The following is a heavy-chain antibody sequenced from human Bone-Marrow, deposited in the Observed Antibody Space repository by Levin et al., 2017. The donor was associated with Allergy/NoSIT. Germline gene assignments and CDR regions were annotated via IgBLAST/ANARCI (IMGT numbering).Heavy chain of an antibody. CDR1: GFTFSDYY. J-gene: IGHJ3*02. D-gene: IGHD6-6*01. CDR3: ARDRFHSSSLNAFDI. Sequence: GESLKISCAASGFTFSDYYMSWIRQAPGKGLEWVSYISSSGSTIYYADSVKGRFTISRDNAKNSLYLQMNSLRAEDTAVYYCARDRFHSSSLNAFDIWGQGTMVTVSS. V-gene: IGHV3-11*01. CDR2: ISSSGSTI.